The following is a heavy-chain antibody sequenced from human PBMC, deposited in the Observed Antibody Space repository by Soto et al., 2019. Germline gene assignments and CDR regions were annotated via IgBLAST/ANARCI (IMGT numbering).Heavy chain of an antibody. CDR1: GDSISSSHW. CDR2: IYHSGST. D-gene: IGHD3-16*02. Sequence: QVQLQESGPRLVMPSGTLSLTCVVSGDSISSSHWWSWVRQSPGKGLEWIGEIYHSGSTTYNPSLNSRVTISVDKSKSQFSLNLTSVTAADTAVYYCARGLYDYAWGNFRINWFDPWGQGAPVIVSA. V-gene: IGHV4-4*02. J-gene: IGHJ5*02. CDR3: ARGLYDYAWGNFRINWFDP.